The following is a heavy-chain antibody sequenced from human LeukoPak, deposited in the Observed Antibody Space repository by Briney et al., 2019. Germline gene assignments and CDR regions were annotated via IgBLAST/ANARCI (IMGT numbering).Heavy chain of an antibody. D-gene: IGHD4-11*01. Sequence: PSETLSLTCTVSGGSISSYYWSWIRQPPGKGLEWIGYIYYSGSTNYNPSLKSRDTISVDTSKNQFSLKMSSVTAADTAVYYCARVRHDYSSYYHIDYWGQGTLVTVSS. CDR1: GGSISSYY. J-gene: IGHJ4*02. CDR3: ARVRHDYSSYYHIDY. CDR2: IYYSGST. V-gene: IGHV4-59*01.